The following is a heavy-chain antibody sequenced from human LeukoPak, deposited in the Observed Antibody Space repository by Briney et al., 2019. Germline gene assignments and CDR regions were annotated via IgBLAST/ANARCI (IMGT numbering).Heavy chain of an antibody. CDR2: INPSGGST. Sequence: ASVKVSCKASGYTFTSYYMHWVRQAPGQGLEWKGIINPSGGSTSYAQKFQGRVTMTRDTTTSTVYMELSSLRSEDTAVYYCARCVAAPGNGMDVWGQGTTVTVSS. CDR3: ARCVAAPGNGMDV. V-gene: IGHV1-46*01. J-gene: IGHJ6*02. D-gene: IGHD6-6*01. CDR1: GYTFTSYY.